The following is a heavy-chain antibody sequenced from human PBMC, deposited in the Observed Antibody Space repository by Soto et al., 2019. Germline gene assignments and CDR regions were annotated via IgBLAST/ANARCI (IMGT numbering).Heavy chain of an antibody. D-gene: IGHD4-17*01. CDR1: GGSISSGDYY. V-gene: IGHV4-30-4*01. Sequence: QVQLQESGPGLVKPSQTLSLTCTVSGGSISSGDYYWSWIRQPPGKGLEWIGYIYHSGSTYYNPSLKSRVTISVDTSKNQFSLKLSSVTAADTAVYCCARGGGDGEYWYFDLWGRGTLVTVSS. J-gene: IGHJ2*01. CDR3: ARGGGDGEYWYFDL. CDR2: IYHSGST.